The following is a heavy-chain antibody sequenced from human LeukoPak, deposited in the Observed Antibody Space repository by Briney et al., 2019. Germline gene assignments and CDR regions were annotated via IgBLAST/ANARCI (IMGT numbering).Heavy chain of an antibody. Sequence: GGSLRLSCAASGFTFSSYSMNWVRQAPGKGLEWVSYISSSGSTIYYADSAKGRFTISRDNAKNSLYLQMNSLRAEDTAVYYCARTAADNYYYYMDVWGKGTTVTISS. J-gene: IGHJ6*03. CDR3: ARTAADNYYYYMDV. CDR2: ISSSGSTI. CDR1: GFTFSSYS. D-gene: IGHD6-13*01. V-gene: IGHV3-48*04.